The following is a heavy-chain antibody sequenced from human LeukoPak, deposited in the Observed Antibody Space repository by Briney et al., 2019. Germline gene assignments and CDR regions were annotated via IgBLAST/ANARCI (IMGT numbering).Heavy chain of an antibody. D-gene: IGHD6-19*01. J-gene: IGHJ4*02. V-gene: IGHV4-61*01. Sequence: PSETLSLTCTVSGGSVSSGSYYWSWIRQPPGKGLEWIGYIYYSGSTNYNPSLKSRVTISVDTSKNQYSLKLSSVTAADTAVYYCARDGVAGGFDYWGQGTLVTVSS. CDR1: GGSVSSGSYY. CDR2: IYYSGST. CDR3: ARDGVAGGFDY.